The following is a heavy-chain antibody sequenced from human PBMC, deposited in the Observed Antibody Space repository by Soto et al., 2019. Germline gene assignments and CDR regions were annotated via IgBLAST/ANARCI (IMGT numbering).Heavy chain of an antibody. CDR3: ARGEAMVLDY. J-gene: IGHJ4*02. CDR2: IYHSGST. D-gene: IGHD5-18*01. V-gene: IGHV4-30-2*01. CDR1: GGSISSGGYS. Sequence: LQLQESGSGLVKPSQTLSLTCAVSGGSISSGGYSWSWIRQPPGKGLEWIGYIYHSGSTYYNPSLKSRVTISVDRSKNQFSLKLSSVTAADTAVYYCARGEAMVLDYWGQGTLVTVSS.